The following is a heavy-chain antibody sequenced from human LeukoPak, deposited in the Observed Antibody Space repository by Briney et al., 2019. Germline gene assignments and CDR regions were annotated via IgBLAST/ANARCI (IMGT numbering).Heavy chain of an antibody. CDR2: ISGSGGST. Sequence: PGGSLRLSCAASGFTFSSYAMSWVRQAPGKGLEWVSAISGSGGSTYYADSVKGRFTISRDNSKNTLYLQMNSLRAEDTAVYYCAKDQTYDFWSGSPVWFDPWGQGTLVTVSS. J-gene: IGHJ5*02. D-gene: IGHD3-3*01. CDR3: AKDQTYDFWSGSPVWFDP. CDR1: GFTFSSYA. V-gene: IGHV3-23*01.